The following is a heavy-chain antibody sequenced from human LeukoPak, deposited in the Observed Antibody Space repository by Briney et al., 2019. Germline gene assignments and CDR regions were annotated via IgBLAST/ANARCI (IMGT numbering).Heavy chain of an antibody. CDR2: FLSDGSNQ. J-gene: IGHJ4*02. D-gene: IGHD3-3*01. V-gene: IGHV3-30-3*01. CDR1: GFTLSSST. Sequence: GGSLRLSCAASGFTLSSSTMHWVRQAPGKGLEWVAVFLSDGSNQYYAASVKGRFTISRDKSKNTLYLHMNSLRAEDTAVYYCATLGAEWLTNDYWGQGTLVTVSS. CDR3: ATLGAEWLTNDY.